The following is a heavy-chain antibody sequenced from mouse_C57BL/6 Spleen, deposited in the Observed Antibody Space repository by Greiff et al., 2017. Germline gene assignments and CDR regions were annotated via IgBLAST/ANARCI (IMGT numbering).Heavy chain of an antibody. D-gene: IGHD2-1*01. CDR3: ARMVPDWYFDV. V-gene: IGHV1-76*01. CDR1: GYTFTDYY. J-gene: IGHJ1*03. Sequence: QVQLKESGAELVRPGASVKLSCKASGYTFTDYYINWVKQRPGQGLEWIARIYPGSGNTYYNEKFKGKATLTAEKSSSTAYMQLSSLTSEDSAVYFCARMVPDWYFDVWGTGTTVTVSS. CDR2: IYPGSGNT.